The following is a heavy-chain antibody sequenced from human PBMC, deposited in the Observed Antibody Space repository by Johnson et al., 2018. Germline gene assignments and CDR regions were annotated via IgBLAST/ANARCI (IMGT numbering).Heavy chain of an antibody. CDR1: EFTFRDFA. J-gene: IGHJ4*02. D-gene: IGHD6-19*01. CDR2: IGIGGT. Sequence: VQLQESGGGVLQXGGSLRLXCAASEFTFRDFAMSWVRQAPGKGLQGVAAIGIGGTFYADSVKGRFTISTDNSKKTVYLQMNSLTAEDTALYYCAKAPGMGVAVHFDFWGQGALVIVSS. CDR3: AKAPGMGVAVHFDF. V-gene: IGHV3-23*01.